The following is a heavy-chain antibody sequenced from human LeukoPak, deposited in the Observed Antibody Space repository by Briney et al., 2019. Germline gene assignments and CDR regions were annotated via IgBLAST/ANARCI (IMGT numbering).Heavy chain of an antibody. CDR1: GGSISSSSYY. J-gene: IGHJ6*03. Sequence: SETLSLTCTVSGGSISSSSYYWSWIRQPAGKGLEWIGRIYTSGSTNYNPSLKSRVTISVDTSKNQFSLKLSSVTAADTAVYYCAREGCSSTSCYYYYYYMDVWGKGTTVTVSS. D-gene: IGHD2-2*01. CDR3: AREGCSSTSCYYYYYYMDV. V-gene: IGHV4-61*02. CDR2: IYTSGST.